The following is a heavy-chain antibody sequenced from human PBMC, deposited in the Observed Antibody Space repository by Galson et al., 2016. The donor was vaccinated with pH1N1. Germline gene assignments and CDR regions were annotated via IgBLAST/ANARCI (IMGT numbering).Heavy chain of an antibody. Sequence: SVKVSCKASGGTFSSYAVSWVRQAPGQGLEWVGGIIGMFGTTTYAQKLQSRVTITAEELTSSSYMELTSLTSEDTALYYCSRSRGYSYGSYYFDNWGQGTLVTVSS. D-gene: IGHD5-18*01. CDR1: GGTFSSYA. V-gene: IGHV1-69*13. CDR2: IIGMFGTT. CDR3: SRSRGYSYGSYYFDN. J-gene: IGHJ4*02.